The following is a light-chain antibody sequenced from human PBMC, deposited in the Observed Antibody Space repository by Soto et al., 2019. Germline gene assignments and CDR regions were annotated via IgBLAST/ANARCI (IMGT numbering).Light chain of an antibody. CDR3: QQYNNWPTWT. J-gene: IGKJ1*01. CDR1: QSVSSR. V-gene: IGKV3D-15*01. Sequence: EIVLTQSPGTLSLSPGERATLSCRASQSVSSRLAWYQQRPGQAPRLLIYGASARATGIPARFSGSGSGREFILTISSLQSQDFAVYYCQQYNNWPTWTFGQGTKLDIK. CDR2: GAS.